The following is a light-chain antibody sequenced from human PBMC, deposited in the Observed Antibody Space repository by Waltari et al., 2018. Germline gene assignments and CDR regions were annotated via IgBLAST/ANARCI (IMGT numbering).Light chain of an antibody. CDR2: KDT. CDR3: QSTDNSGTYVV. CDR1: ALPRQY. V-gene: IGLV3-25*03. Sequence: SYELTQPPSVSVSPGQTARITCSGDALPRQYSFWSQQRSGQAPVLVIYKDTERPSGSPERFSGSSSGTRVTLTISGVQAQDEADYYCQSTDNSGTYVVFGGGTKLTVL. J-gene: IGLJ2*01.